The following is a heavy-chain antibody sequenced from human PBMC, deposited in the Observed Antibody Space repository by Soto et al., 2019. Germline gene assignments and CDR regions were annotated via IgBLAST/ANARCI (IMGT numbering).Heavy chain of an antibody. D-gene: IGHD2-15*01. CDR3: ARGLYCSGGSCYYGMDV. Sequence: ASVKVSCKAAGYTFTSYDINWVRQATGQGLEWMGWMNPNSGNTGYAQKFQGRVTMTRNTSISTAYMELSSLRSEDTAVYYCARGLYCSGGSCYYGMDVWGQGTTVTVSS. CDR1: GYTFTSYD. CDR2: MNPNSGNT. J-gene: IGHJ6*02. V-gene: IGHV1-8*01.